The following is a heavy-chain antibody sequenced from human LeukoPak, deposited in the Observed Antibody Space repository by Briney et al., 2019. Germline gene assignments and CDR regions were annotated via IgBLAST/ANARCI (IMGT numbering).Heavy chain of an antibody. J-gene: IGHJ4*02. CDR1: GGSISGYY. V-gene: IGHV4-59*08. Sequence: SETLSLTCTVSGGSISGYYWSWIRQPPGKGLEWIGYIYYSGSTNYNPSLKSRVTMSVDTSKNQFSLRLSSVTAADTAVYYCARSYCSSISCYSYLDYWGQGTLVTVSS. CDR3: ARSYCSSISCYSYLDY. CDR2: IYYSGST. D-gene: IGHD2-2*01.